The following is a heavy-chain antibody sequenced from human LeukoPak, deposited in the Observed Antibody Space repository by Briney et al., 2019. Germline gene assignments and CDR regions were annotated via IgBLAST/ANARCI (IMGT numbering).Heavy chain of an antibody. D-gene: IGHD3-10*01. CDR3: ARGFYYGSGSYRNYFDY. Sequence: SGTLSPTCAVYGGSFSGYYWSWIRQPPGKGLEWIGEINHSGSTNYNPSLKSRVTISVDTSKNQFSLKLSSVTAADTAVYYCARGFYYGSGSYRNYFDYWGQGTLVTVSS. J-gene: IGHJ4*02. CDR1: GGSFSGYY. CDR2: INHSGST. V-gene: IGHV4-34*01.